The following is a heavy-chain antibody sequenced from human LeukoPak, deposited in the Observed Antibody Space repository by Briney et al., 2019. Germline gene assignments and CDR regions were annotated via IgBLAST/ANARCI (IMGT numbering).Heavy chain of an antibody. CDR2: TWYDGSNK. CDR1: GFTFSSYG. V-gene: IGHV3-33*01. D-gene: IGHD3-10*01. CDR3: ARLLSNTFYYGSGSHLDY. Sequence: GGSLRLSCAASGFTFSSYGMHWVRQAPGKGLEWVAFTWYDGSNKYYADSVNGRFTISRDNSKSTLYLQMNSLRAEDTAVYYCARLLSNTFYYGSGSHLDYWGQGTLVTVSS. J-gene: IGHJ4*02.